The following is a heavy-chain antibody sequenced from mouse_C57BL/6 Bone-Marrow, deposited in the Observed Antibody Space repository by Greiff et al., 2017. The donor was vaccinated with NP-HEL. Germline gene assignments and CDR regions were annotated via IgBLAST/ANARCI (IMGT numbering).Heavy chain of an antibody. D-gene: IGHD2-4*01. J-gene: IGHJ2*01. V-gene: IGHV5-9*01. CDR3: ARHTYDYDGFDY. CDR2: ISGGGGNT. CDR1: GFTFSSYT. Sequence: EVQLVESGGGLVKPGGSLKLSCAASGFTFSSYTMSWVRQTPEKRLEWVATISGGGGNTYYPDSGKGRFTISRDNAKNTLYLQMSSLRSEDTALYYCARHTYDYDGFDYWGQGTTLTVSS.